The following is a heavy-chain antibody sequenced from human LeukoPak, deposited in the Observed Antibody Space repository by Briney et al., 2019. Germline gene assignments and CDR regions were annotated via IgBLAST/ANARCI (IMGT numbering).Heavy chain of an antibody. CDR3: ASGPPFLKYFEY. Sequence: GGSLRLSCAASGFTFSTYVRNWFRQAPGKGLEWVSPISVGAEYIFYADSVKGRFTISRDDSNNALYLQMHSLRAEDTALYYCASGPPFLKYFEYWGQGTLVTVSS. CDR1: GFTFSTYV. D-gene: IGHD3-3*01. J-gene: IGHJ4*02. CDR2: ISVGAEYI. V-gene: IGHV3-23*01.